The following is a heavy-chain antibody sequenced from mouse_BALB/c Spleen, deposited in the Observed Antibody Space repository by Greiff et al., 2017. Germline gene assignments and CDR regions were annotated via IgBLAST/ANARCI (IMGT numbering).Heavy chain of an antibody. Sequence: VKLQESGPGLVQPSQSLSITCTVSGFSLTSYGVHWVRQSPGKGLEWLGVIWSGGSTDYNAAFISRLSISKDNSKSQVFLKMNSLQTDDTARYYCARDPGYYAMDYWGQGTSVTVSS. CDR2: IWSGGST. V-gene: IGHV2-2*01. CDR1: GFSLTSYG. CDR3: ARDPGYYAMDY. J-gene: IGHJ4*01.